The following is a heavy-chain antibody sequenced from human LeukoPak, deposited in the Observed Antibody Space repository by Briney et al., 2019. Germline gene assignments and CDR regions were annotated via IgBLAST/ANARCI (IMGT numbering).Heavy chain of an antibody. CDR1: GFTFDDYA. Sequence: PGGSLRLSCAASGFTFDDYAMHWVRQAPGKGLEWVSYISSSGSSIYYADSVKGRFTISRDNAKNSLYLQMNSLRAEDTAVYYCARDPRNIALAGTFDYWGQGTLVTVSS. V-gene: IGHV3-48*03. CDR2: ISSSGSSI. D-gene: IGHD6-19*01. CDR3: ARDPRNIALAGTFDY. J-gene: IGHJ4*02.